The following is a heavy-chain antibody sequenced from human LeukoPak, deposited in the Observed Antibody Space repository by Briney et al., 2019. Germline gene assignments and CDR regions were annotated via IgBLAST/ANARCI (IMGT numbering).Heavy chain of an antibody. Sequence: SETLSLTCTVSGSSISPYYWSWIRQPPGKGLEWIGYIYYSGTTNYNPSLKSRVTISVDTSKNQFSLKLISVTAADTAVYYCARDLKIGYNSGWYSFDYWGQGILVTVSS. V-gene: IGHV4-59*01. CDR3: ARDLKIGYNSGWYSFDY. CDR1: GSSISPYY. J-gene: IGHJ4*02. D-gene: IGHD6-19*01. CDR2: IYYSGTT.